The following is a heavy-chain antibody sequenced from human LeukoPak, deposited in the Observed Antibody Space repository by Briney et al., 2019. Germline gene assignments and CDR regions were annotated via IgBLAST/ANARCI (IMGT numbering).Heavy chain of an antibody. D-gene: IGHD3-3*01. Sequence: SETLSLTCTVSGVSISSSNSYWGWIRQPPGKGLEWIGSIYYSGNTYYNPSLKSRVTISVDTSKNQFSLKLSSVTAADTAVYYCARQPGRRGVVIRFDYWGQGTLVTVSS. CDR3: ARQPGRRGVVIRFDY. J-gene: IGHJ4*02. CDR1: GVSISSSNSY. V-gene: IGHV4-39*01. CDR2: IYYSGNT.